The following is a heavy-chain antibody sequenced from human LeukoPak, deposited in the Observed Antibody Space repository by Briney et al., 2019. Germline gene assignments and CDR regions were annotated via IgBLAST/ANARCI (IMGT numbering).Heavy chain of an antibody. V-gene: IGHV5-51*01. Sequence: GGAPEISCQGSWCIFTSYWIGWVRQVPGKGLEWMGIIYSGGSDTRYSPTFQGHVTISADKSISTAYLQWSSLKASDTAMYYCARLPGVMVSYFDYWGQGTLVTVSS. D-gene: IGHD2-8*01. J-gene: IGHJ4*02. CDR2: IYSGGSDT. CDR3: ARLPGVMVSYFDY. CDR1: WCIFTSYW.